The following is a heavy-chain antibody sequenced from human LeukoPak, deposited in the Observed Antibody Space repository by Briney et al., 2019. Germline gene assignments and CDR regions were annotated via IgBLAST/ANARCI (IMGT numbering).Heavy chain of an antibody. V-gene: IGHV3-7*01. D-gene: IGHD3-16*01. Sequence: PGGSLRLSCAASGFTFSSYWMSWVRQAPGKGLEWVANIKQDGSEKYYVDSVKGRFTISRDNAKNSLYLQMNSLRAEDTAVYYCARDRHRLVPYDAFDIWGQGTMVTVSS. CDR2: IKQDGSEK. CDR1: GFTFSSYW. J-gene: IGHJ3*02. CDR3: ARDRHRLVPYDAFDI.